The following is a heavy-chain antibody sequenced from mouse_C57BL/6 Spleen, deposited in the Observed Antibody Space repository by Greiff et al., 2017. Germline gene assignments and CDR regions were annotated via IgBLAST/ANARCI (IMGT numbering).Heavy chain of an antibody. CDR1: GYTFTSYW. J-gene: IGHJ1*03. Sequence: QVQLQQPGAELVKPGASVKLSCKASGYTFTSYWMHWVKQRPGQGLEWIGMIHPNSGSTNYNEKFKSKATLTVDKSSSTAYMQLSSLTSEDSAVYYCARGAPSYYGSSYRYFDVWGTGTTVTVSS. CDR2: IHPNSGST. V-gene: IGHV1-64*01. D-gene: IGHD1-1*01. CDR3: ARGAPSYYGSSYRYFDV.